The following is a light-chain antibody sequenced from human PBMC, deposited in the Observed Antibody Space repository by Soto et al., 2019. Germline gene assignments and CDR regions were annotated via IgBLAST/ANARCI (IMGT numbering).Light chain of an antibody. V-gene: IGKV3-15*01. CDR1: QSVTSN. J-gene: IGKJ4*01. Sequence: EIVMTQSPATLSVSPGERATLSCRASQSVTSNLGWYQQKFGQAPRLLIYGASTRATGIPARFSGSGSGTEFTLTISSLQSEDFAVCHCQQYHNWPLTFGGGTRVEI. CDR2: GAS. CDR3: QQYHNWPLT.